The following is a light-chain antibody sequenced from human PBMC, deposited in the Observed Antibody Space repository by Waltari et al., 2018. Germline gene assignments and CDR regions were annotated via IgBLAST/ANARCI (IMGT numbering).Light chain of an antibody. V-gene: IGKV1-33*01. CDR1: QDISNY. CDR2: DAS. Sequence: DLQMTQSPSSLPASVGDRVTITCQASQDISNYLNWYQHKPGKAPKLLIYDASNLETGVPTRFSGSGSGTDFTFTIDSLQPEDIATYYCQQFDNVPSTFGQGTRLDIK. CDR3: QQFDNVPST. J-gene: IGKJ5*01.